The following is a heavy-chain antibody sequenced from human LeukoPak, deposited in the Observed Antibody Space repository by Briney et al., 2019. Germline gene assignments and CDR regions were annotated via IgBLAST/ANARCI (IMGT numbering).Heavy chain of an antibody. Sequence: GGSLRLSCAASGFSFSIYAMSWVRQAPGKGLEWVSASTGGSTYYPDSVKGRFTVSRHNSKNTLYLQLNRMSAEDTAVYYCAKGALGAAYWYFDVWGRGTLVSVSS. D-gene: IGHD1-26*01. CDR1: GFSFSIYA. CDR2: STGGST. V-gene: IGHV3-23*01. CDR3: AKGALGAAYWYFDV. J-gene: IGHJ2*01.